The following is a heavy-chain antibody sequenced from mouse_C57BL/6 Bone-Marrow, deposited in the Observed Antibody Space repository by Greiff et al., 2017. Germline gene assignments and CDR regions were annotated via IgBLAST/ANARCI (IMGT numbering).Heavy chain of an antibody. CDR3: ARQFITTVVATRYFDV. CDR1: GFTFSSYT. CDR2: ISGGGGNT. J-gene: IGHJ1*03. V-gene: IGHV5-9*01. Sequence: EVMLVESGGGLVKPGGSLKLSCAASGFTFSSYTMSWVRQTPEKRLEWVATISGGGGNTYYPDSVKGRFTISRDNAKNTLYLQMSSLRSEDTALYYCARQFITTVVATRYFDVWGTGTTVTVSS. D-gene: IGHD1-1*01.